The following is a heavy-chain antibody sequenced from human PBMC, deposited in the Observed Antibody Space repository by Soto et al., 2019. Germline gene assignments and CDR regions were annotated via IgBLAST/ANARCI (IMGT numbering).Heavy chain of an antibody. V-gene: IGHV3-30-3*01. D-gene: IGHD3-3*01. CDR1: GFTFSSYA. CDR3: ARDQRVRFLEWLSPQYSYYYYGMDV. Sequence: GGSLRLSCAASGFTFSSYAMHWVRQAPGKGLEWVAVISYDGSNKYYADSVKGRFTISRDNSKNTLYLQMNSLRAEDTAVYYCARDQRVRFLEWLSPQYSYYYYGMDVWGQGTMLTVSS. J-gene: IGHJ6*02. CDR2: ISYDGSNK.